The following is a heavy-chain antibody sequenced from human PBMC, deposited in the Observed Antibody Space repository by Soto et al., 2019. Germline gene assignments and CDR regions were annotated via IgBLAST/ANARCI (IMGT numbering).Heavy chain of an antibody. CDR3: AKDFLQDWGQDYSYGMDV. J-gene: IGHJ6*02. V-gene: IGHV1-18*01. CDR1: GYTFISYG. Sequence: ASVKVSCKASGYTFISYGISWVRQAPGLGLEWMGWISTYNDYTNYAQNFQGRVTMTTDTSTRTAYMNLSSLRAEDTALYYCAKDFLQDWGQDYSYGMDVWGQGTTVTVSS. D-gene: IGHD7-27*01. CDR2: ISTYNDYT.